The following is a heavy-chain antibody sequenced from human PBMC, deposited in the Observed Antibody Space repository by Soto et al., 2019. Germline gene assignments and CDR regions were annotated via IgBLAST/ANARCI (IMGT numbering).Heavy chain of an antibody. J-gene: IGHJ4*02. D-gene: IGHD3-10*01. V-gene: IGHV4-59*01. Sequence: PSETLSLTCTVSGGSISSNYWSWILQPPGKGLEWIGYVYDSGSTNYNPSLKSRVTISVDTSKNQFSLKLNSVTATDTAVYYCARGVAITIIRGVVIPYYFDYWGQGTLVTVYS. CDR2: VYDSGST. CDR1: GGSISSNY. CDR3: ARGVAITIIRGVVIPYYFDY.